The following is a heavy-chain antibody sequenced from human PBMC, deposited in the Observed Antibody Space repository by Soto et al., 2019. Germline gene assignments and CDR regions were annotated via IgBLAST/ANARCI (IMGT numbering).Heavy chain of an antibody. J-gene: IGHJ6*03. CDR1: GFTFSSDG. CDR3: ARDSLSTVTTGYSYYYYMAV. D-gene: IGHD4-4*01. V-gene: IGHV3-30*03. Sequence: QVQLVESGGGVVQPGKSLRLSCAASGFTFSSDGMHWVRQAPGKGLEWVAGISYDGSNKYYADSVKGRFTITRDNSKNWLYVHINCLRAEDSVVYYCARDSLSTVTTGYSYYYYMAVWVKGTTVTVSS. CDR2: ISYDGSNK.